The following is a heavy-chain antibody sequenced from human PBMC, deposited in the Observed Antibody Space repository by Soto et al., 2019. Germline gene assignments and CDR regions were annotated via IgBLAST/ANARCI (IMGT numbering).Heavy chain of an antibody. CDR1: GFTFSSYD. CDR2: IGTAGDP. J-gene: IGHJ3*02. CDR3: AKDLYYYDSSAGDI. V-gene: IGHV3-13*05. D-gene: IGHD3-22*01. Sequence: EVQLVESGGGLVQPGGSLRLSCAASGFTFSSYDMHWVRQATGKGLEWVSAIGTAGDPYYPGSVKGRFTISRENAKNTLYLQMNSLRAEDTAVYYCAKDLYYYDSSAGDIWGQGTMVTVSS.